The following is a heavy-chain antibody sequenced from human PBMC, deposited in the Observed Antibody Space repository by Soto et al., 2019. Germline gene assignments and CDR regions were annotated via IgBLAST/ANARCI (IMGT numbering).Heavy chain of an antibody. J-gene: IGHJ4*02. CDR2: IGRKAKNYAT. Sequence: PGGSLRLSCAASGFIFSGSAMHWVRQASGKGLEWVGRIGRKAKNYATEYGASVEGRFTISRDDSKNTTFLLMNSLKSEDTAVYFRVRQWLVVSPIDHWGQGTLVTVSS. V-gene: IGHV3-73*01. CDR3: VRQWLVVSPIDH. CDR1: GFIFSGSA. D-gene: IGHD6-19*01.